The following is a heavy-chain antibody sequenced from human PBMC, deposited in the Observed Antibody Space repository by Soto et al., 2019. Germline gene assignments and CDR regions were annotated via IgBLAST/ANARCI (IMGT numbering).Heavy chain of an antibody. V-gene: IGHV1-3*01. CDR2: INAGNGNT. Sequence: ASVKVSCKASGYTFTSYAMHWVRQAPGQRLEWMGWINAGNGNTKYSQKFQGRVTITRDTSASTAYMELSSLRSEDTAVYYCATERRGYSSGWYGSFDYWGQGTLVTVSS. J-gene: IGHJ4*02. CDR1: GYTFTSYA. D-gene: IGHD6-19*01. CDR3: ATERRGYSSGWYGSFDY.